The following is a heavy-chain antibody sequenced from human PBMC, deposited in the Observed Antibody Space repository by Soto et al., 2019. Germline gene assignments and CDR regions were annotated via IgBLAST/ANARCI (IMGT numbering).Heavy chain of an antibody. J-gene: IGHJ6*02. CDR2: IMPVFRTP. Sequence: QVHLEQSGAEVKKPGSSVKVSCKASGGTFTSSAISWLRQAPGQGLEWMGGIMPVFRTPDYAQKFQGRVTVSADESTSTAYMELSGLTSDDTAVYYCARDKDRPQLGGNYYYILDVWGQGTTVTVSS. V-gene: IGHV1-69*12. D-gene: IGHD3-3*02. CDR1: GGTFTSSA. CDR3: ARDKDRPQLGGNYYYILDV.